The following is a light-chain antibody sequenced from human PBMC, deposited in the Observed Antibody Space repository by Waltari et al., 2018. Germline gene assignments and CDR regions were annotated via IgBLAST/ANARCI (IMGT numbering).Light chain of an antibody. CDR2: DAS. CDR1: QSVSSF. V-gene: IGKV3-11*01. CDR3: QQRSNWPI. J-gene: IGKJ2*01. Sequence: EIVLTQSPATLSLSPGDRATLSCRASQSVSSFLAWYQHKPGQAPRLLIYDASNRATGIPARFSGSGSGTDFTLTISSLEPEDFAVYYCQQRSNWPIFGQGTKLEIK.